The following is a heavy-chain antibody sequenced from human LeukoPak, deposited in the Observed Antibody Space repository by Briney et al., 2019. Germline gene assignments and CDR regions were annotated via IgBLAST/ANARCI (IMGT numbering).Heavy chain of an antibody. CDR2: ISGSGGST. Sequence: PGGSLRLSCAASGFTFSSYAMSWVRQAPGKGLEWVSAISGSGGSTYYADSVKGRFTISRDNAKNSLYLQMNSLRAEDTALYYCARALDYYDSSGYYYGLASDYWGQGTLVTVSS. CDR3: ARALDYYDSSGYYYGLASDY. D-gene: IGHD3-22*01. V-gene: IGHV3-23*01. CDR1: GFTFSSYA. J-gene: IGHJ4*02.